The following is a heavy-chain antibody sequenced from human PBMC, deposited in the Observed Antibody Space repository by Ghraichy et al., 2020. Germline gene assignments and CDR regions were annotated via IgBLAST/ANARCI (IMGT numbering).Heavy chain of an antibody. CDR2: ISWNSGSI. CDR3: AKEVYSSGWYYFQH. J-gene: IGHJ1*01. D-gene: IGHD6-19*01. V-gene: IGHV3-9*01. Sequence: LSLTCAASGFTFDDYAMHWVRQAPGKGLEWVSGISWNSGSIGYADSVKGRFTISRDNAKNSLYLQMNSLRAEDTALYYCAKEVYSSGWYYFQHWGQGTLVTVSS. CDR1: GFTFDDYA.